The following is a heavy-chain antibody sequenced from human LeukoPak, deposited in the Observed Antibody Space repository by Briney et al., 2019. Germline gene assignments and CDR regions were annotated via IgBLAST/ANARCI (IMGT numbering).Heavy chain of an antibody. CDR3: ARAILTASGYVWYFDL. Sequence: SETLSLTCTVSGGSISSGGYWWSWIRQHPGEGLEWIGYSYYSGSTYYNPSLRSRVTILVDTSKNQFSLKLSSLNAADTAVYYCARAILTASGYVWYFDLWGRGTLVTVSS. CDR2: SYYSGST. CDR1: GGSISSGGYW. V-gene: IGHV4-31*03. J-gene: IGHJ2*01. D-gene: IGHD3-3*01.